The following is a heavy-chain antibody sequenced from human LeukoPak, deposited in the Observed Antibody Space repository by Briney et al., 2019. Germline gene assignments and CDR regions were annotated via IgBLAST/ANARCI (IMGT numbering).Heavy chain of an antibody. V-gene: IGHV3-23*01. CDR2: ISGSGAST. CDR1: RFTLSTNA. CDR3: AKDVGKWESLHFFDY. J-gene: IGHJ4*02. D-gene: IGHD1-26*01. Sequence: GGSLRLSCAASRFTLSTNAMGWVRQAPGKGLEWISGISGSGASTYYADSVKGRFTISRDDSRNTLYLQMNSLRGDDTAVYYCAKDVGKWESLHFFDYWGQGTLVTVSS.